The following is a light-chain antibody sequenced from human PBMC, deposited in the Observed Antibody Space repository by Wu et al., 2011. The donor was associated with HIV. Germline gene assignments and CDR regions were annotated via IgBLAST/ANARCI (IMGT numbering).Light chain of an antibody. V-gene: IGKV3-20*01. CDR3: QQYGSSFFT. CDR2: GAS. J-gene: IGKJ3*01. CDR1: QTFNHNT. Sequence: ATLSCRASQTFNHNTLAWFQXKSGQAPRLLIYGASSRATGIPDRFSGSGSGTDFTLTISRLEPEDFAVYYCQQYGSSFFTFGPGTKVDIK.